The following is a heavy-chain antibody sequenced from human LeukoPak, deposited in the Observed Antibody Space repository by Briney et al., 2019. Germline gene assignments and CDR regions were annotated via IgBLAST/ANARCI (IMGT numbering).Heavy chain of an antibody. CDR2: ISGSGETT. Sequence: GGSLRLSYAASGFTFSRYAMSWVRQAPGKGLEWVSVISGSGETTYHADSVKGRLTISRDNSKNTLYLQMNSLRAEDTAVYYCAKGDVWGSYRSALLDYWGQGTLATVSS. D-gene: IGHD3-16*02. CDR1: GFTFSRYA. J-gene: IGHJ4*02. CDR3: AKGDVWGSYRSALLDY. V-gene: IGHV3-23*01.